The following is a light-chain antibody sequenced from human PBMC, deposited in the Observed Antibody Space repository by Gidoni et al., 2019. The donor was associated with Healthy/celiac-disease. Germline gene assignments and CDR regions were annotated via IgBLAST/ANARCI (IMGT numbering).Light chain of an antibody. J-gene: IGLJ3*02. CDR3: QSYDSSLSGWV. Sequence: QSVLTQPPPASGAPGPRVTISCTGSSSNIGAGYDVHWYQQLPGTAPKLLIYVNSKRPAGVPDRFSGSKSGTSASLAITGHQAEDEADYYCQSYDSSLSGWVFGGGTKLTVL. V-gene: IGLV1-40*01. CDR2: VNS. CDR1: SSNIGAGYD.